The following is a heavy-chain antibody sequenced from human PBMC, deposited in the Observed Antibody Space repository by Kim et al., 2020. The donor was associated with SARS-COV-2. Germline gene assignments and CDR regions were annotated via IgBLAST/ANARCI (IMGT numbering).Heavy chain of an antibody. CDR3: AKDRPATAIDYFDY. Sequence: YDDSVMVRFTISRDNSQNPLFLQMNSLRAEDTAVYYCAKDRPATAIDYFDYWGQGTLVTVSS. J-gene: IGHJ4*02. D-gene: IGHD2-21*02. V-gene: IGHV3-23*01.